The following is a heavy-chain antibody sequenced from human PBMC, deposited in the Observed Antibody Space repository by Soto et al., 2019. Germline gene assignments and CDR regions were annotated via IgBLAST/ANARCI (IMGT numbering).Heavy chain of an antibody. V-gene: IGHV3-11*01. J-gene: IGHJ6*03. D-gene: IGHD2-15*01. CDR3: ASPDPTCSGGSCYYHYYMDV. Sequence: GGSLRLSCAASGFTFSDYYMSWIRQAPGKGLEWVSYISSSGSTIYYADSVKGRFTISRDNAKNSLYLQMNSLRAEDTAVYYCASPDPTCSGGSCYYHYYMDVWGKGTTVTVSS. CDR1: GFTFSDYY. CDR2: ISSSGSTI.